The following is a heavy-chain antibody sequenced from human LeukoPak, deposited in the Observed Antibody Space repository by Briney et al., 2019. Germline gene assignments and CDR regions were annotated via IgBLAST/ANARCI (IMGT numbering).Heavy chain of an antibody. CDR1: GGSISSSSYY. V-gene: IGHV4-39*01. Sequence: SETLSLTCTVSGGSISSSSYYWGWIRQPPGKGLEWIGSIYYTRSTYYNPSLKSRVTISVDTSKNQFSLKLTSVTAADTAVYYCARGVTMIVVVIHDWYFDLWGRGTLVTVSS. CDR2: IYYTRST. J-gene: IGHJ2*01. CDR3: ARGVTMIVVVIHDWYFDL. D-gene: IGHD3-22*01.